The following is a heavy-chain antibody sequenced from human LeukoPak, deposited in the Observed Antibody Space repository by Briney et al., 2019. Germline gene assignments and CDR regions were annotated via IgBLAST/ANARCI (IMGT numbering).Heavy chain of an antibody. D-gene: IGHD2-15*01. CDR1: GGSINSYY. V-gene: IGHV4-4*07. CDR2: IDTSGSP. Sequence: PSETLSLTCTVSGGSINSYYWSWIRQPAGKGLEWIGRIDTSGSPNYNPSLQSRVTMSRDTSRNQFSLRPSSVTAADTAVYYCSRGGNRYFDYWGQGTLVTVSS. J-gene: IGHJ4*02. CDR3: SRGGNRYFDY.